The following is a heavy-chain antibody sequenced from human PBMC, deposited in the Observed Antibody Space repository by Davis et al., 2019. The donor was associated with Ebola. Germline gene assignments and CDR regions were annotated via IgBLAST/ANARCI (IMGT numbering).Heavy chain of an antibody. V-gene: IGHV3-33*01. CDR1: GFTFSSYG. CDR3: ARGVYYMDV. CDR2: IWYDGSKK. Sequence: SLKISCAASGFTFSSYGMHWVRQAPGKGLEWVAVIWYDGSKKYYTDSVKGRFTISRDNAKNSLYLQMNSLRAEDTAVYYWARGVYYMDVWGKGTTVTVSS. J-gene: IGHJ6*03.